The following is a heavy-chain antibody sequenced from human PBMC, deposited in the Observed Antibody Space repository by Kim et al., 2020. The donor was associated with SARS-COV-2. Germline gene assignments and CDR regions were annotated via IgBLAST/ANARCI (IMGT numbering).Heavy chain of an antibody. V-gene: IGHV4-30-4*01. Sequence: SETLSLTCTVSGGSISSGDYYWSWIRQPPGKGLEWIGYIYYSGSTYYNPSLKSRVTISVDTSKNQFSLKLSSVTAADTAVYYCARDSYDILTGSNLWDNWFDPWGQGTLVTVSS. D-gene: IGHD3-9*01. CDR1: GGSISSGDYY. CDR3: ARDSYDILTGSNLWDNWFDP. CDR2: IYYSGST. J-gene: IGHJ5*02.